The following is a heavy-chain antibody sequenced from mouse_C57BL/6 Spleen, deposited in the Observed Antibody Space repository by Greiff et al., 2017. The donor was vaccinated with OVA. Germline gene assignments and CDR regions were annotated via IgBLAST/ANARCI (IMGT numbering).Heavy chain of an antibody. CDR2: ISSGSSTI. Sequence: EVKLQESGGGLVKPGGSLKLSCAASGFTFSDYGMHWVRQAPEKGLEWVAYISSGSSTIYYADKVKGRFTISRDNAKNTLLLQMTRLRSEDTAMYYCARAHYYYGYAMDYWGQGTSVTVSS. J-gene: IGHJ4*01. CDR3: ARAHYYYGYAMDY. D-gene: IGHD1-1*01. CDR1: GFTFSDYG. V-gene: IGHV5-17*01.